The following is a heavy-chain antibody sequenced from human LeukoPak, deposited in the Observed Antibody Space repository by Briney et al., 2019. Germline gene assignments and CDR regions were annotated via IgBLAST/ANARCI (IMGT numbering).Heavy chain of an antibody. V-gene: IGHV3-53*01. CDR1: GFTFRNFG. D-gene: IGHD6-13*01. CDR2: IYSGGST. CDR3: ARECSSSCRVAFDI. Sequence: GRSLRLSCAASGFTFRNFGMHWVRQAPGKGLEWVSVIYSGGSTYYADSVKGRFTISRDNSKNPLYLQRNSLRAEDTAVYYCARECSSSCRVAFDIWGQGTMVTVSS. J-gene: IGHJ3*02.